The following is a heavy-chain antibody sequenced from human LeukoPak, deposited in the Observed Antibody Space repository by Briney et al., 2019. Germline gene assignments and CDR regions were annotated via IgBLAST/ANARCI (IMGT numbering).Heavy chain of an antibody. D-gene: IGHD6-13*01. V-gene: IGHV4-4*09. CDR1: GGSISSYY. CDR3: ARHWRSSSWFQFDY. CDR2: IYTSGGT. J-gene: IGHJ4*02. Sequence: SETLSLTCTVSGGSISSYYWSWIRQPPGKGLEWIGYIYTSGGTNYNPSLKSRVTISVDTSKNQFSLKLSSVTAADTAVYYCARHWRSSSWFQFDYWGQGTLVTVSS.